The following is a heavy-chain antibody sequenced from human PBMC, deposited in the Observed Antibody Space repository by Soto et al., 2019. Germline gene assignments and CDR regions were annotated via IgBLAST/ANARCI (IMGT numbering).Heavy chain of an antibody. Sequence: EVQLVESGGGLVKPGGSLRLSCAASGFTFSNAWMSWVRQALGKGLEWVGRIKSNTDGGTTDYAAPVKGRFTISRDDSKNTLYLQMNSLKTEDTAVYYCTTQVAAPWGQGTLVTVSS. CDR2: IKSNTDGGTT. V-gene: IGHV3-15*01. CDR3: TTQVAAP. J-gene: IGHJ4*02. CDR1: GFTFSNAW. D-gene: IGHD5-12*01.